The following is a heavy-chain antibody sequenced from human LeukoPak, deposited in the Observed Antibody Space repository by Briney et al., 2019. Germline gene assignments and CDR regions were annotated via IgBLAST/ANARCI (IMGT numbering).Heavy chain of an antibody. CDR2: INHSGST. D-gene: IGHD6-13*01. V-gene: IGHV4-34*01. CDR1: GGSFSGYY. J-gene: IGHJ4*02. Sequence: PSETLSLTCAVYGGSFSGYYWSWIRQPPGKGLEWIGEINHSGSTNYNPSLKSRVTISVDTSKNQFSLKLSSVTAADTAVYYCARVGIAAAVSYYWGQGTLVTVSS. CDR3: ARVGIAAAVSYY.